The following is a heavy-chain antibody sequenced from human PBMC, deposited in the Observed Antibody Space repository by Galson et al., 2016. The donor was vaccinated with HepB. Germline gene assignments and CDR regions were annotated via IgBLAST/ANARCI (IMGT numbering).Heavy chain of an antibody. CDR1: SFTSYW. CDR2: IYYSGST. V-gene: IGHV4-39*07. D-gene: IGHD4-23*01. CDR3: ARDGAGPDYTGNFRVAEYFQH. Sequence: SFTSYWIGWVRQMPGKGLEWIGSIYYSGSTYYNPSLKSRVTISVDMPKNQFSLKLSSVTAADTAVYYCARDGAGPDYTGNFRVAEYFQHWGQGTLVTVSS. J-gene: IGHJ1*01.